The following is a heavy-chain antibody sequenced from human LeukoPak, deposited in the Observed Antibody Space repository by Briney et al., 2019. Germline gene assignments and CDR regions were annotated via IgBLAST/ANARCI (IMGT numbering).Heavy chain of an antibody. V-gene: IGHV3-21*01. J-gene: IGHJ4*02. CDR1: GFTFSSYA. CDR2: ISSSSYI. CDR3: ARDEAVAGPFDY. Sequence: GGSLRLSCAASGFTFSSYAMSWVRQAPGKGLEWVSSISSSSYIYYADSVKGRFTISRDNAKNSLYLQMNSLRAEDTAVYYCARDEAVAGPFDYWGQGTLVTVSS. D-gene: IGHD6-19*01.